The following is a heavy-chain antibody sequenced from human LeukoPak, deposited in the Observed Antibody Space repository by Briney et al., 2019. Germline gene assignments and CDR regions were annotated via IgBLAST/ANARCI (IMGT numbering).Heavy chain of an antibody. J-gene: IGHJ4*02. D-gene: IGHD3-3*01. CDR3: ARANTIFGVEPDYYFDY. CDR2: ISSSGGNI. CDR1: GFSFGSYE. V-gene: IGHV3-48*03. Sequence: SGGSLRLSCAASGFSFGSYEMIWVRQDKGKGLEWISYISSSGGNIYYADSVKGRFTISRDNAKNSLYLQMNSLRVEDTAVYYCARANTIFGVEPDYYFDYWGQGTLVPVSS.